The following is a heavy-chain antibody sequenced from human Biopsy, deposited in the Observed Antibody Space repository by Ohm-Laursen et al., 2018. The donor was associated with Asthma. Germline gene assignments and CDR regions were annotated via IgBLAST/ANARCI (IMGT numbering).Heavy chain of an antibody. V-gene: IGHV1-3*01. CDR1: GYTFINYA. D-gene: IGHD3-9*01. Sequence: SVKVSCKASGYTFINYAIHWVRQAPGQRLEWMGWVNAGNGNTKYSQKFQGRVTITRDTSASTAYMDLNSLRSEDTAVYYCARTYYDFLTGQVNDVFAIWGQGTMVTVSS. CDR3: ARTYYDFLTGQVNDVFAI. CDR2: VNAGNGNT. J-gene: IGHJ3*02.